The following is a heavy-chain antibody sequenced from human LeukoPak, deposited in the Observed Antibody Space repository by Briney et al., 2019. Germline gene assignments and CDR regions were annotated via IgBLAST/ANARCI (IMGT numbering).Heavy chain of an antibody. CDR2: ISWNSGSI. D-gene: IGHD1-1*01. V-gene: IGHV3-9*01. Sequence: GGSLRLSCAASGFTFDDYAMHWVRQAPGKGLEWVSGISWNSGSIGYADSVKGRFTISRDNAKNSLYLQMNSLRAEDTALYYCAKDRARPIGRERPKENYYYYMDVWGKGTTVTVSS. CDR1: GFTFDDYA. CDR3: AKDRARPIGRERPKENYYYYMDV. J-gene: IGHJ6*03.